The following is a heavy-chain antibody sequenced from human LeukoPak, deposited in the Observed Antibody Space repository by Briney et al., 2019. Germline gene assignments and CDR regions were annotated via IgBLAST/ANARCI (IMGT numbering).Heavy chain of an antibody. Sequence: PGGSLRLSCAASGFAFSSYGMSWVRQAPGKGLEWVSVISGGGGSTDYADSVKGRFTISRDKSKNTLYLQMNSLRAEDTAVYYCAKDLFVVSRYSSGFDAFDIWGQGTMVTVSS. CDR1: GFAFSSYG. V-gene: IGHV3-23*01. D-gene: IGHD6-19*01. J-gene: IGHJ3*02. CDR2: ISGGGGST. CDR3: AKDLFVVSRYSSGFDAFDI.